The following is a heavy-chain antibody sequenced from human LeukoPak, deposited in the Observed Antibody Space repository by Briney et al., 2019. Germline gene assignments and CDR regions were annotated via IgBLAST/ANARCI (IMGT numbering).Heavy chain of an antibody. CDR2: IYYSGST. Sequence: GSLRLSCAASGFTFSSYSMNWVRQAPGKGLEWIGSIYYSGSTYYNPSLKSRVTISVDTSKNQFSLKLSSVTAADTAVYYCARDNTGPTDYWGQGTLVTVSS. CDR1: GFTFSSYS. D-gene: IGHD2/OR15-2a*01. V-gene: IGHV4-39*07. CDR3: ARDNTGPTDY. J-gene: IGHJ4*02.